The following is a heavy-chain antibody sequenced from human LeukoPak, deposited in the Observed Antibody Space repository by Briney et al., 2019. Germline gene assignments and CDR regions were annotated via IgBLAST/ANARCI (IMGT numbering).Heavy chain of an antibody. Sequence: SETLSLTCAVYGGSFSGYYWTWIRQPPGKRLEWIGEINHRGSTNYNPSLKSRLTISIDTSKNQFSLKLSSVTAADTAVYYCANLGPYYYDSSPYEGFDIWGQGTMVTVSS. V-gene: IGHV4-34*01. CDR3: ANLGPYYYDSSPYEGFDI. CDR2: INHRGST. CDR1: GGSFSGYY. D-gene: IGHD3-22*01. J-gene: IGHJ3*02.